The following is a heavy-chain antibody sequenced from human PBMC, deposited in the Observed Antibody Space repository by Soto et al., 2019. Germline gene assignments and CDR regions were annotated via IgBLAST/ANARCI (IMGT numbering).Heavy chain of an antibody. CDR3: ARSTLRLGELSLYGSH. CDR2: ISSSSSYI. D-gene: IGHD3-16*02. V-gene: IGHV3-21*01. CDR1: GFTFSSYS. J-gene: IGHJ4*02. Sequence: GGSLRLSCAASGFTFSSYSMNWVRQAPGKGLEWVSSISSSSSYIYYADSVKGRFTISRDNAKNSLYLQMNSLRAEDTAVYYCARSTLRLGELSLYGSHWGQGTLVTVSS.